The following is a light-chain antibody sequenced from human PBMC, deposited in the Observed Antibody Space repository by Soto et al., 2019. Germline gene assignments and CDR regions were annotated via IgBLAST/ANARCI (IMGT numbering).Light chain of an antibody. J-gene: IGKJ3*01. CDR2: ASS. Sequence: DIQMTQSPSSLPASVGDRVTITCRASQNITTFLNWYHHKPGKAPKLLIYASSILQRGVPSRFSGSGSGTDFTLTISSLQPEDFAIYYCQHSFDTPFTFGPGTKVDIK. CDR3: QHSFDTPFT. V-gene: IGKV1-39*01. CDR1: QNITTF.